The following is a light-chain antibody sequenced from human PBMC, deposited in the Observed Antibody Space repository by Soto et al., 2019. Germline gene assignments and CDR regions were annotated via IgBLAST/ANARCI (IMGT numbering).Light chain of an antibody. CDR1: SSDVGGYNY. J-gene: IGLJ2*01. CDR2: EVS. Sequence: QSALTQPASVSGSPGQSITISCTGTSSDVGGYNYVSWYQQHPGKAPKLMIYEVSNRPSGVSNRFSGYKSGNTASLTISGLQAEDEAEYYCSSYTSSTVWVFGGGTKLTVL. CDR3: SSYTSSTVWV. V-gene: IGLV2-14*01.